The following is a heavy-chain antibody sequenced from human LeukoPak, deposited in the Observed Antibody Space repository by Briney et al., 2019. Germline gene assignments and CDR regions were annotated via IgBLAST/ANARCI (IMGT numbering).Heavy chain of an antibody. J-gene: IGHJ3*02. D-gene: IGHD3-3*01. CDR1: GFTFTSHT. Sequence: GGSLRLSCAASGFTFTSHTLNWVRQAPGKGLEWVSGISGSGGSTYYTDSVKGRFTISRDNSKNTLYLQMNSLRAEDAAVYYCAKDRAIFGVVGGAFDIWGQGTVVTISS. V-gene: IGHV3-23*01. CDR2: ISGSGGST. CDR3: AKDRAIFGVVGGAFDI.